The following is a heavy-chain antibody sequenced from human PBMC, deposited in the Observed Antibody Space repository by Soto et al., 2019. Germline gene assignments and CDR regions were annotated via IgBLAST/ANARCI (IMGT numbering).Heavy chain of an antibody. Sequence: GGSLRLSCAASGFTFSNAWMNRVRQAPGKGLEWVGRIKIKTDGGTTDYAAPVKGRFTITRDDSKDTLYLQMNSLKTEDTAVYYCTTDLYYDLWSGYVGLDYWGQGTLVTVSS. CDR3: TTDLYYDLWSGYVGLDY. CDR2: IKIKTDGGTT. V-gene: IGHV3-15*07. CDR1: GFTFSNAW. J-gene: IGHJ4*02. D-gene: IGHD3-3*01.